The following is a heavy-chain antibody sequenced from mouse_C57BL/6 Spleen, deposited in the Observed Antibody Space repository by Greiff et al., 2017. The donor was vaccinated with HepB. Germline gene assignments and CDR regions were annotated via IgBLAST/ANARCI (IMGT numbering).Heavy chain of an antibody. Sequence: QVQLQQSGAELVRPGASVTLSCKASGYTFTDYEMHWVKQTPVHGLEWIGAIDPETGGTAYNQKFKGKAILTADKSSSTAYMELRSLTSEDSAVYYCTRRGYYGSSAYWGQGTTLTVSS. J-gene: IGHJ2*01. V-gene: IGHV1-15*01. D-gene: IGHD1-1*01. CDR1: GYTFTDYE. CDR2: IDPETGGT. CDR3: TRRGYYGSSAY.